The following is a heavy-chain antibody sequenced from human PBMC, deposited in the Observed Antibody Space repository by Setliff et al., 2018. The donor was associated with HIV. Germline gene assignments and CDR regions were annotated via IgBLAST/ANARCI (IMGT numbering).Heavy chain of an antibody. CDR2: IYPNTGGT. D-gene: IGHD2-15*01. CDR1: GYTFTDYY. CDR3: ARDLIRITPHGDLPF. Sequence: ASVKVSCKASGYTFTDYYIHWVRQAPGQGLEWIGWIYPNTGGTNYAQKFQGRVTMTRDTSISTAYMELSRLTSDDTAIYYCARDLIRITPHGDLPFWGQGTLVTAPQ. V-gene: IGHV1-2*02. J-gene: IGHJ4*02.